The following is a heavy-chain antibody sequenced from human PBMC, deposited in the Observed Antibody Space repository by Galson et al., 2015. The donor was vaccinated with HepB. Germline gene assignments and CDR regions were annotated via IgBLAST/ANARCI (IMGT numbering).Heavy chain of an antibody. CDR3: ARQYGSGALDY. D-gene: IGHD3-10*01. J-gene: IGHJ4*02. CDR1: GYIFTTYW. Sequence: QSGAEVKKPGESLKISCKASGYIFTTYWIAWVRQMPGKGLEYLGLIYPGGSDTRYSPSYNPSFQGQVTISADKSITTAYLQWSSLRASDTAIYYCARQYGSGALDYWGQGTLVTVSS. V-gene: IGHV5-51*01. CDR2: IYPGGSDT.